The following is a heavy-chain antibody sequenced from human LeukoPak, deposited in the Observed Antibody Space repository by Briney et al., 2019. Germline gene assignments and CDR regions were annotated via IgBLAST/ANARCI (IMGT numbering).Heavy chain of an antibody. D-gene: IGHD2-2*01. CDR1: GGSISSYY. Sequence: PSETLSLTCTVSGGSISSYYWSWIRQPAGKGLEWIGRIYTSGSTNYNPSLKSRVTMSVDTSKNQFSLKLSSVTAADTAVYYCARDRPRRPAAIPNWCFDLWGRGTLVTVSS. V-gene: IGHV4-4*07. CDR3: ARDRPRRPAAIPNWCFDL. CDR2: IYTSGST. J-gene: IGHJ2*01.